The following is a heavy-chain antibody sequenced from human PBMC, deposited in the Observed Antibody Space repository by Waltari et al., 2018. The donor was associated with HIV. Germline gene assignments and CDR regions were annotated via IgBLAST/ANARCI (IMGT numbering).Heavy chain of an antibody. J-gene: IGHJ4*02. Sequence: EVQLVESGGVVVQPGGSLRLSCAASGFTFVDYTMHWVRQAPGKGLEWVSLISWDGGSTYYADAVKGRFTISRDNSKNSLYLQMNSLRTEDTALYYCAKERSSSGFDYWGQGTLVTVSS. CDR3: AKERSSSGFDY. D-gene: IGHD3-22*01. CDR1: GFTFVDYT. V-gene: IGHV3-43*01. CDR2: ISWDGGST.